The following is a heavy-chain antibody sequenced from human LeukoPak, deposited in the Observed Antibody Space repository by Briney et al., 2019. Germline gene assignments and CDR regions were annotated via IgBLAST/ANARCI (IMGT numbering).Heavy chain of an antibody. CDR3: ARRIAATGRGYFDY. CDR2: IYPGDSDT. J-gene: IGHJ4*02. V-gene: IGHV5-51*01. D-gene: IGHD6-13*01. CDR1: GYSFTNYW. Sequence: GESLKISCQVSGYSFTNYWIGWVRQMPGKGLEWTEIIYPGDSDTRYSPSFQGQVTISADKSISTAYLQWSSLKASDTAMYYCARRIAATGRGYFDYWGQGTLVTVSS.